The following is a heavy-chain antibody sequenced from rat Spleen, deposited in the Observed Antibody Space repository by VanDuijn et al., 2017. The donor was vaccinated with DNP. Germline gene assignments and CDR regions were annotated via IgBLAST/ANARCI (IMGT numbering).Heavy chain of an antibody. Sequence: EVHLVESGGGLVQPGRSLKLSCAASGFSFRNYYMAWVRQTPKKGLEWVATIVYDGTTTYYRDSVKGRFTISRDNAKSSLYLQMDSVRSEDTATYHCAQANGRDWGQGVMVTVSS. CDR2: IVYDGTTT. V-gene: IGHV5-7*01. D-gene: IGHD4-3*01. CDR1: GFSFRNYY. J-gene: IGHJ2*01. CDR3: AQANGRD.